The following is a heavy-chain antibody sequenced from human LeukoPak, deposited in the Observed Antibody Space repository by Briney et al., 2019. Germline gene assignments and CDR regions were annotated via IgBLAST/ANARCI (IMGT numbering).Heavy chain of an antibody. CDR3: AKWVYYDILPGYFDY. CDR1: GFTFSSYA. D-gene: IGHD3-9*01. V-gene: IGHV3-23*01. Sequence: PGGSLRLSCAASGFTFSSYAMSWVRQAPGKGLEWVSAISGSGGSTYYADSEKGRFTISRDNSKNTLYLQMNSLRAEDTAVYYCAKWVYYDILPGYFDYWGQGTLVTVSS. CDR2: ISGSGGST. J-gene: IGHJ4*02.